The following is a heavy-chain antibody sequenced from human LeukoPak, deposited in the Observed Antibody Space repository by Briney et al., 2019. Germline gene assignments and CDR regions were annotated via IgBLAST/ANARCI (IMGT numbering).Heavy chain of an antibody. CDR2: IWYDGSNK. J-gene: IGHJ6*02. CDR3: ARDAPRNGMDV. CDR1: GFTFSSYG. V-gene: IGHV3-33*01. Sequence: PGGSLGLSCAASGFTFSSYGMHWVRQAPGKGLEWVAVIWYDGSNKYYADSVKGRFTISRDNSKNTLYLQMNSLRAEGTAVYYCARDAPRNGMDVWGQGTTVTVSS.